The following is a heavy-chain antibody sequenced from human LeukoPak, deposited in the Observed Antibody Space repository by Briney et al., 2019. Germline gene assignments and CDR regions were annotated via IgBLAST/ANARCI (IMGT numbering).Heavy chain of an antibody. CDR3: ARDPRVVAATNYYYYGMDV. V-gene: IGHV1-46*01. J-gene: IGHJ6*02. CDR1: GYTFTSYY. D-gene: IGHD2-15*01. CDR2: INPSGGST. Sequence: ASVKVSCTASGYTFTSYYMHWVRQAPGQGLEWMGIINPSGGSTSYAQKFQGRVTMTRDTSTSTVYMELSSLRSEDTAVYYCARDPRVVAATNYYYYGMDVWGQGTTVTVSS.